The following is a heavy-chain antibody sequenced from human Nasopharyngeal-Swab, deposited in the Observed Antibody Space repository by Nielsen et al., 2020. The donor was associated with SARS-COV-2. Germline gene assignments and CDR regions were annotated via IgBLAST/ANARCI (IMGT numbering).Heavy chain of an antibody. CDR3: AREISRTTSWFDP. V-gene: IGHV1-46*01. D-gene: IGHD1-7*01. Sequence: ASVKVSCKASGYTFTNYYMHWVRQAPGQGLELMGIINPSGGSTSYAQKFQGRVTMTRDTSTSTVYMELSSLRSDDTAVYYCAREISRTTSWFDPWGQGTLVTVSS. J-gene: IGHJ5*02. CDR2: INPSGGST. CDR1: GYTFTNYY.